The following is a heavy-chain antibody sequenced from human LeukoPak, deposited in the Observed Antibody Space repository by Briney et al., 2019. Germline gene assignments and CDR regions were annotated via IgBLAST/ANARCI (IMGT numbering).Heavy chain of an antibody. CDR1: GGSISSSSYY. V-gene: IGHV4-39*07. CDR3: ARGGPYRPQAIMVRGGIRFQAFDP. CDR2: INHSGST. D-gene: IGHD3-10*01. Sequence: SETLSLTCTVSGGSISSSSYYWGWIRQPPGKGLEWIGEINHSGSTNYNPSLKSRVTISVDTSKNQFSLKLSSVTAADTAVYYCARGGPYRPQAIMVRGGIRFQAFDPWGQGTLVTVSS. J-gene: IGHJ5*02.